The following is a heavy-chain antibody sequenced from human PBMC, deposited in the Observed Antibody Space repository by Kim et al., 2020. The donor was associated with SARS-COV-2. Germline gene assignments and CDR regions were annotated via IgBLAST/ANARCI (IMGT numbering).Heavy chain of an antibody. CDR2: VDYSGRT. CDR1: GGSLRSYY. V-gene: IGHV4-59*01. CDR3: ARDEMATWDYYGSGSYWGS. D-gene: IGHD3-10*01. Sequence: SETLSLTCSIAGGSLRSYYWSCIRQFPGKGLEGIGYVDYSGRTNYNPSLKSRVNISVDTSTNQFSLKLFSVTATDTAIYYCARDEMATWDYYGSGSYWGSWGQGTLVTVSS. J-gene: IGHJ4*02.